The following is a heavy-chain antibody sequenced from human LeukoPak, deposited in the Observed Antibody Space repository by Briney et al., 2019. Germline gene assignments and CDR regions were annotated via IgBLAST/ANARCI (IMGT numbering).Heavy chain of an antibody. CDR1: GFTFSSYG. J-gene: IGHJ3*02. Sequence: GRSLRLSCAASGFTFSSYGMHWVRQAPGKGLEWVAVISYDGSNKYYADSVKGRFTISRDNSKNTLYLQMNSLRAEDTAVYYCAKDALSIVGATFDAFDIWGQGTMVTVSS. V-gene: IGHV3-30*18. D-gene: IGHD1-26*01. CDR2: ISYDGSNK. CDR3: AKDALSIVGATFDAFDI.